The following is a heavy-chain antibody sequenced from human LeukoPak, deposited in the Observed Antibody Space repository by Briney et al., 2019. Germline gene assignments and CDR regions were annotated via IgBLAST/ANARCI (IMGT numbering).Heavy chain of an antibody. D-gene: IGHD5-24*01. Sequence: SETLSLTCTVSGGSISSYYWSWIRQPPGKGLEWIGYIYYGGSTNYNPSLKSRVTISVDTSKNQFSLKLSSVTAADTAVYYCARDGYNYPLGYWGQGTLVTVSS. CDR2: IYYGGST. J-gene: IGHJ4*02. CDR1: GGSISSYY. CDR3: ARDGYNYPLGY. V-gene: IGHV4-59*01.